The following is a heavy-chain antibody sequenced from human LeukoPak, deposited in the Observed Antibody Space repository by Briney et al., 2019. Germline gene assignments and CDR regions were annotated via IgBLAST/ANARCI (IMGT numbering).Heavy chain of an antibody. Sequence: GGSLRLSCAASGFTFSKYAMSWVRQTPGKGLEWVSTIGGSGSPKFYTDSVKGRFTISRDNSRNTLHLQMNSLSAEDSAIYYCVKDFDSWGQGTPVTVSS. V-gene: IGHV3-23*01. CDR3: VKDFDS. CDR2: IGGSGSPK. J-gene: IGHJ4*02. CDR1: GFTFSKYA.